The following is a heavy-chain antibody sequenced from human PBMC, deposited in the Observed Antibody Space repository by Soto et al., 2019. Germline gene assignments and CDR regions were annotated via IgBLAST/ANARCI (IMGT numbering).Heavy chain of an antibody. J-gene: IGHJ4*02. D-gene: IGHD3-10*01. CDR1: GFTFSSHW. V-gene: IGHV3-74*01. CDR2: INSDGSST. Sequence: AGGSLRLSCAASGFTFSSHWMHWVRQAPGKGLMWVSRINSDGSSTSYAESVKGRFNISRDNAKNTVFLQMNSLRAEDTAVYYCARGRLWFGELSNFDYWGQGTLVTVSS. CDR3: ARGRLWFGELSNFDY.